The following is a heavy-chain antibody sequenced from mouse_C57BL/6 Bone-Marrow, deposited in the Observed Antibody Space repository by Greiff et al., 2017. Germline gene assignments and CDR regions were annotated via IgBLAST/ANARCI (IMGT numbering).Heavy chain of an antibody. V-gene: IGHV1-15*01. CDR2: IDPETGGT. Sequence: VQLVESGAELVRPGASVTLSCKASGYTFTDYEMHWVKQTPVHGLEWIGAIDPETGGTAYNQKFKGKAILTADKSSSTAYMELRSLTSEDSAVYYCTKMDYWGQGTSVTVSS. J-gene: IGHJ4*01. CDR3: TKMDY. CDR1: GYTFTDYE.